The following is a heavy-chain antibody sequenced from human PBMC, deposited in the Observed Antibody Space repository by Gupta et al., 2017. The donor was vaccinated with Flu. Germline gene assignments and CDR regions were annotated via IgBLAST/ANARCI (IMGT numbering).Heavy chain of an antibody. CDR2: INPNSGGT. V-gene: IGHV1-2*02. CDR1: GYTFTGYY. D-gene: IGHD2-2*01. J-gene: IGHJ5*02. CDR3: ARAHCSSTSCPDVNWFDP. Sequence: QVQLVQSGAEVKKPGASVKVSCKASGYTFTGYYMHWVRQAPGQGLEWMGWINPNSGGTNYAQKFQGRVTMTRDTSISTAYMELSRLRSDDTAVYYCARAHCSSTSCPDVNWFDPWGQGTLVTVSS.